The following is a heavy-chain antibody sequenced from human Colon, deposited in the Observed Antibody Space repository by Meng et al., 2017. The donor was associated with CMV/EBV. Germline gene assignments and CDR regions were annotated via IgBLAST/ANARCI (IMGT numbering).Heavy chain of an antibody. CDR1: GFNFSNYW. Sequence: GGSLRLSCAASGFNFSNYWMSWVRQAPGKGLEWVANIKYDGSETHYVDSLKGRVTVSRDNAKNSLYLQMNSLRAEDTAVYYCARYVTIFGVVIYGMDVWGQGTTVTVSS. J-gene: IGHJ6*02. V-gene: IGHV3-7*01. CDR2: IKYDGSET. D-gene: IGHD3-3*01. CDR3: ARYVTIFGVVIYGMDV.